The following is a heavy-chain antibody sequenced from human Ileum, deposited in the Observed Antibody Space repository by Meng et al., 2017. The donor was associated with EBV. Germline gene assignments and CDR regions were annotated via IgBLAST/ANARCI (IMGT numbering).Heavy chain of an antibody. CDR3: AGDPHSGSPH. CDR2: MSYSGST. V-gene: IGHV4-61*01. D-gene: IGHD1-26*01. CDR1: GCSVSSSHSF. Sequence: GPGLVKPSAALPHTCPVSGCSVSSSHSFWTVLRQPPGKGLDWIGYMSYSGSTNYSPPLESRVTISVDTSKNQFSLKLSSVTAADTAVYYCAGDPHSGSPHWGQGTLVTVSS. J-gene: IGHJ4*02.